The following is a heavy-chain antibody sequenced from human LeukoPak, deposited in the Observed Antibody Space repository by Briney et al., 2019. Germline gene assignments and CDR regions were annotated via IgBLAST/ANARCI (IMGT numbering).Heavy chain of an antibody. V-gene: IGHV1-69*04. CDR2: IIPILGIT. J-gene: IGHJ4*02. CDR3: ARGKYSGYEFDY. D-gene: IGHD5-12*01. Sequence: SVKVPCKASGGTFSSYAISWVRQAPGQGLEWMGRIIPILGITNYAQKLQGRVTMTTDTSTSTAYMELRSLRSDDTAVYYCARGKYSGYEFDYWGQGTLVTVSS. CDR1: GGTFSSYA.